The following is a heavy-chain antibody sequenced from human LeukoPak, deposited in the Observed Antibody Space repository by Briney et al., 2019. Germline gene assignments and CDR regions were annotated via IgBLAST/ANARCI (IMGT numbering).Heavy chain of an antibody. CDR2: ITHSGRI. D-gene: IGHD3-9*01. J-gene: IGHJ5*02. CDR1: GGSFSGDC. Sequence: SETLSLTCGVNGGSFSGDCWTWIRQPPGKGLEWIGEITHSGRIKYTPSLKSRVTISLDTSKTQISLKLSSVTAADTAVYYCVRGMPDWAGFGPWGQGTLVTVSS. CDR3: VRGMPDWAGFGP. V-gene: IGHV4-34*01.